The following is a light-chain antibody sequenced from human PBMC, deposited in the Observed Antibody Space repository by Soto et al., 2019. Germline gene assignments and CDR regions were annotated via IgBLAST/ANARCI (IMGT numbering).Light chain of an antibody. J-gene: IGKJ1*01. CDR3: QQYGSSSWT. Sequence: EIVLTQSPGTLSLSPGERATLSCRASQSVSSSYLAWYQQKPGQAPRLLSYGASSRATGIPDRFSGSGSGTDFTLTISRLEPEDFAVYYCQQYGSSSWTFGQGTKVGIK. CDR1: QSVSSSY. CDR2: GAS. V-gene: IGKV3-20*01.